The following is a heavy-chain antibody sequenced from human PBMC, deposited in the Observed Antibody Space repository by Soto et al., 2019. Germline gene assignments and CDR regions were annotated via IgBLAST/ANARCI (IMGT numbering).Heavy chain of an antibody. CDR1: GFTFSSYA. J-gene: IGHJ4*02. CDR3: ARAHQRSIYSGYEWAYFDY. V-gene: IGHV3-30-3*01. D-gene: IGHD5-12*01. Sequence: QVQLVESGGGVVQPGRSLRLSCAASGFTFSSYAMHWVRQAPGKGLEWVAVISYDGSNKYYADSVKGRFTISRDNSKNTLYLQMNSLRAEDTAVYYCARAHQRSIYSGYEWAYFDYWGQGTLVTVSS. CDR2: ISYDGSNK.